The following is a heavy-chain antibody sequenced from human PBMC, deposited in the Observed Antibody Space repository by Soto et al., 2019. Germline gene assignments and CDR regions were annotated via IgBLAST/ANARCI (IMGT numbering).Heavy chain of an antibody. J-gene: IGHJ4*02. Sequence: ASVKVSCKASGYTFTGYYMHWVRQAPGQGLEWMGWINPNSGGTNYAQKFQGWVTMTRDTSISTAYMELSRLRSDDTAVYYCARGWGDYYGAYYFDYWGQGTLVTVSS. D-gene: IGHD3-10*01. CDR3: ARGWGDYYGAYYFDY. CDR1: GYTFTGYY. CDR2: INPNSGGT. V-gene: IGHV1-2*04.